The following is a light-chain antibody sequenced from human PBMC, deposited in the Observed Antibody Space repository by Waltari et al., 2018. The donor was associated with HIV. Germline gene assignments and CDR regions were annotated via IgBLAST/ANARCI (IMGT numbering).Light chain of an antibody. CDR3: MSSVQFPYT. Sequence: DIVLTQTPLSLPVIVGQPASISCKSRQSLVYRDGSTSLSWFHQRPGQPKRLLFWKISNRLSGVPDRFTGSGEGTYLTLKIDRVEAEDVGVYYCMSSVQFPYTFGRGTKLEIK. CDR1: QSLVYRDGSTS. V-gene: IGKV2-24*01. CDR2: KIS. J-gene: IGKJ2*01.